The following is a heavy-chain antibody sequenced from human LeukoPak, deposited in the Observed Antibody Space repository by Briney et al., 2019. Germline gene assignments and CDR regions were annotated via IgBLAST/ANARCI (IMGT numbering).Heavy chain of an antibody. CDR3: AKDRGYGTSWYSDY. CDR1: GGSISSYY. J-gene: IGHJ4*02. D-gene: IGHD6-13*01. Sequence: PSETLSLTCTVSGGSISSYYWSWIRQPPGKGLEWVSYISSSGSTTYYADSVKGRFTISRDNSKNTLYLRMNSLRAEDTALYYCAKDRGYGTSWYSDYWGQGNLVTVSS. V-gene: IGHV3-23*01. CDR2: ISSSGSTT.